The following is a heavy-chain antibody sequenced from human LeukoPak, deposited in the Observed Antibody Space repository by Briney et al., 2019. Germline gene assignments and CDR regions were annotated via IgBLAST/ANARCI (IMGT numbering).Heavy chain of an antibody. V-gene: IGHV4-59*01. CDR1: GGSISSYY. CDR2: IYCSGST. J-gene: IGHJ5*02. Sequence: SETLSLTCTVSGGSISSYYWSWIRQPPGKGLEWIGYIYCSGSTNYNPSLKSRVAISVDTSKNQFSLKLSSVTAADTAVYYCARDQDWFDPWGQGTLVTVSS. CDR3: ARDQDWFDP.